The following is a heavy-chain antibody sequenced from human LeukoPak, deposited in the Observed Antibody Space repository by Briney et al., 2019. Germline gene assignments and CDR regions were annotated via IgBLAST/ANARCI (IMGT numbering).Heavy chain of an antibody. CDR2: ISGSGGST. Sequence: PGGSLRLSCAASGFTFSSYAMSWVRQAPGKGLEWVSAISGSGGSTYYADSVKGRFTISRDNSKNTLYLQMNSLRAEDTAVYYCARDAIAAAGPRGYYFDYWGQGTLVTVSS. J-gene: IGHJ4*02. CDR1: GFTFSSYA. CDR3: ARDAIAAAGPRGYYFDY. V-gene: IGHV3-23*01. D-gene: IGHD6-13*01.